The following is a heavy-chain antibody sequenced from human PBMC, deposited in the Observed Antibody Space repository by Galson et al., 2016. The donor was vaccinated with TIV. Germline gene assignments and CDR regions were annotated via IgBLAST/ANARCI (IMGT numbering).Heavy chain of an antibody. D-gene: IGHD1-26*01. CDR3: ARWADSGSYYQYFHH. J-gene: IGHJ1*01. Sequence: TLSLPCNVSGGSINSGGFFWSWIRQHPGKGLEWIGYVYNSGTTFYNPSLKNRVSISVDTSKNHFSLRLSSVTAADTAVYYCARWADSGSYYQYFHHWGQGTLVTVSS. CDR2: VYNSGTT. CDR1: GGSINSGGFF. V-gene: IGHV4-31*03.